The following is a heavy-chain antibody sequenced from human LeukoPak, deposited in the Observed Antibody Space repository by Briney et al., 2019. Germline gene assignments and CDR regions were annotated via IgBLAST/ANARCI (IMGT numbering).Heavy chain of an antibody. CDR1: GFTFSTYG. J-gene: IGHJ6*02. CDR3: ARAGCSGNNCKPYPYYAMDV. V-gene: IGHV3-33*01. Sequence: PGGSLRLSCGASGFTFSTYGMHWVRQAPGKGLEWLAIIWYDGSIKYYVDSVKGRFTISRDNSKNTLYLQMNSLRAEDTAVYYCARAGCSGNNCKPYPYYAMDVWGQGTTVTVSS. CDR2: IWYDGSIK. D-gene: IGHD2-15*01.